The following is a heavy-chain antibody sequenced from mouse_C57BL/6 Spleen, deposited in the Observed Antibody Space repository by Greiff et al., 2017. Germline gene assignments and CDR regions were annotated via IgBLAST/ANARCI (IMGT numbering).Heavy chain of an antibody. D-gene: IGHD2-3*01. CDR2: IHPNSGST. J-gene: IGHJ1*03. CDR3: ARYDLDWYFDV. V-gene: IGHV1-64*01. CDR1: GYTFTSYW. Sequence: QVQLKQPGAELVKPGASVKLSCKASGYTFTSYWMHWVKQRPGQGLEWIGMIHPNSGSTNYNEKFKSKATLTVDKSSSTAYMQLSSLTSEDSAVYYCARYDLDWYFDVWGTGTTVTVSS.